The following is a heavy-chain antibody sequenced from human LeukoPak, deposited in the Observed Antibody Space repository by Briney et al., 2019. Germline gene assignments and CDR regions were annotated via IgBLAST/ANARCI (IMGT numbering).Heavy chain of an antibody. V-gene: IGHV4-34*01. Sequence: SETLSLTCAVYGGSFSGYYWSWIRQPPGKGLEWIGEINHSGSTNYNPSLKSRVTISVDTSKNQFSLKLSSVTAADTAVYYCASLRGAIDYWGQGTLVTVSS. D-gene: IGHD4/OR15-4a*01. CDR3: ASLRGAIDY. CDR1: GGSFSGYY. CDR2: INHSGST. J-gene: IGHJ4*02.